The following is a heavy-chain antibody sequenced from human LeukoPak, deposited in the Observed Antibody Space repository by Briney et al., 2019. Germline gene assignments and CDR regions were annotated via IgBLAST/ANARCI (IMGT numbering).Heavy chain of an antibody. CDR3: AREYSSSWTFDI. CDR2: IIPIFGTA. Sequence: ASVKVSCKASGGTFSSYAISWVRQAPGQGLEWMGGIIPIFGTANYAQKFQGRVTITADESTSTAYMELSSLRSEDTAVYYCAREYSSSWTFDIWGQGTMVTVSS. D-gene: IGHD6-6*01. V-gene: IGHV1-69*13. J-gene: IGHJ3*02. CDR1: GGTFSSYA.